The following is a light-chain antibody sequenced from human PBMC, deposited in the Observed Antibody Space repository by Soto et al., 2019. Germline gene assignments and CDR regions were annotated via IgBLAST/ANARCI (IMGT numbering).Light chain of an antibody. Sequence: DIQMTQSPSSLSASVGDRVTITCRASQSISSYLNRNQQKAGKTPKHLIYAASILQRGVQSRFSRSGSGTDFTLAISSLQPADFATYYCQQRYSTPYTFCQGTKMESK. CDR2: AAS. J-gene: IGKJ2*01. V-gene: IGKV1-39*01. CDR3: QQRYSTPYT. CDR1: QSISSY.